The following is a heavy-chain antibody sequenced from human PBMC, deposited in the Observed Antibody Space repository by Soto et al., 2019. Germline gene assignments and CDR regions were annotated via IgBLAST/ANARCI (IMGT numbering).Heavy chain of an antibody. CDR3: ARVAGATSGAFDI. CDR1: GGSFSGYY. CDR2: INHSGST. Sequence: TLSLTCAVYGGSFSGYYWSWIRQPPGKGLEWIGEINHSGSTNYNPSLKSRVTISVDTSKNQFSLKLSSVTAADTAVYYCARVAGATSGAFDIWGQGTMVTVSS. D-gene: IGHD1-26*01. J-gene: IGHJ3*02. V-gene: IGHV4-34*01.